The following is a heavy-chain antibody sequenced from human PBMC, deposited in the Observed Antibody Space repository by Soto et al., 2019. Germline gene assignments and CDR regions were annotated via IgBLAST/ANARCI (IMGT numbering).Heavy chain of an antibody. Sequence: QVQLVQSGAEVKKPGSSVKVSCKASGGTFGRYGISWVRQAPGQGLEWMGGIIPITATANYAQKFQGRVTITADESTSTASMQLSSLRSEDTAVYYCARSQGSSTSLEIYYYYYYGMDVWGQGTTVTVSS. CDR3: ARSQGSSTSLEIYYYYYYGMDV. J-gene: IGHJ6*02. D-gene: IGHD2-2*01. CDR2: IIPITATA. V-gene: IGHV1-69*01. CDR1: GGTFGRYG.